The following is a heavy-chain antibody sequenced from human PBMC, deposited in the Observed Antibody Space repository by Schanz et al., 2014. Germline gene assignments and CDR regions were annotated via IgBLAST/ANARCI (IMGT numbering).Heavy chain of an antibody. CDR1: GGSISSGGYS. CDR3: ARGVRRYDILTGHYCVDSFDI. D-gene: IGHD3-9*01. V-gene: IGHV4-30-4*07. Sequence: QVQLQESGPGLVKPSQTLSLTCAVSGGSISSGGYSWSWIRQPPGKGLEWIGYIFFRGSTYYNPPLKSRVTISIDTSKNQFSRRLTSVTAADTAVYYCARGVRRYDILTGHYCVDSFDIWGQGTMVTVSS. CDR2: IFFRGST. J-gene: IGHJ3*02.